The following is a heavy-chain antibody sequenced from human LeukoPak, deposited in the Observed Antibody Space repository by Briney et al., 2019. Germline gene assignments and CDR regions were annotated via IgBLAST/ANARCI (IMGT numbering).Heavy chain of an antibody. Sequence: SETLSLTCTVSGGSIGNSTYYWAWIRQPPGKGLEWIASIFYSGTTYYNPSLKSRITISVDTSKNQFSLKLSSVTAADTAVYYCARQPKYCSGGSCYGPDAFDIWGQGTMVTVSS. D-gene: IGHD2-15*01. J-gene: IGHJ3*02. CDR3: ARQPKYCSGGSCYGPDAFDI. V-gene: IGHV4-39*01. CDR2: IFYSGTT. CDR1: GGSIGNSTYY.